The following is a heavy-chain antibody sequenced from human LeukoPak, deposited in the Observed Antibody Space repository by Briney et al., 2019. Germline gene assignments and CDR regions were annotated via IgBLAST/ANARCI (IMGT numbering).Heavy chain of an antibody. CDR2: IYSGGST. CDR3: ARGFAYSSGWSDY. CDR1: GFTFSSYE. Sequence: GGSLRLSCAASGFTFSSYEMNWVRQAPGKGLEWVSVIYSGGSTYYADSVKGRFTISRDNSKNALYLQMNSLRAEDTAVYYCARGFAYSSGWSDYWGQGTLVTVSS. D-gene: IGHD6-19*01. V-gene: IGHV3-66*01. J-gene: IGHJ4*02.